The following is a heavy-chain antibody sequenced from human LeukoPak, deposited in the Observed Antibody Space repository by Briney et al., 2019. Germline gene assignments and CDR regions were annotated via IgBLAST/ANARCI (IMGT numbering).Heavy chain of an antibody. CDR3: ARRGRRDAFDI. CDR1: GYSFTSYW. J-gene: IGHJ3*02. Sequence: GESLKISCKGSGYSFTSYWIGWVRQMPGKGLEWMEIIYRGDSDTRYSPSFQGQVTISADKSISTAYLQWISLKASDAPMYYCARRGRRDAFDIWGQGTMVTVSS. V-gene: IGHV5-51*01. CDR2: IYRGDSDT. D-gene: IGHD6-25*01.